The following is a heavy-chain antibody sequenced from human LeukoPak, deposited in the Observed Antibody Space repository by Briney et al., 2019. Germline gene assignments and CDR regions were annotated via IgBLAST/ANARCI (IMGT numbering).Heavy chain of an antibody. CDR1: GFTFSSYS. Sequence: GGSLRLSCAASGFTFSSYSMNWVRQAPGKGLEWVSSISSSSSYIYYADSVKGRFTISRDNAKNSLYLQMNSLRAEDTAVYYCARPVSTSLYSSASNYWGQGTLVSVSS. CDR2: ISSSSSYI. D-gene: IGHD6-6*01. CDR3: ARPVSTSLYSSASNY. V-gene: IGHV3-21*01. J-gene: IGHJ4*02.